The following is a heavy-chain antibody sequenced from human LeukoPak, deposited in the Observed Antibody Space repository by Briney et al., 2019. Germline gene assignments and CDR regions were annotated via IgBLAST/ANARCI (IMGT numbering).Heavy chain of an antibody. V-gene: IGHV6-1*01. CDR3: ARGSPPNWFDF. D-gene: IGHD6-19*01. CDR2: TYYRSKWYH. CDR1: GDSVSSTTIT. J-gene: IGHJ5*01. Sequence: SQTLPLTCAISGDSVSSTTITWTWIRQSPSRGLEWLSRTYYRSKWYHDFAVSVKSRITVNPDTSRNQLSLQLNSVTPEDAAVYYCARGSPPNWFDFWGPGTLVTVSS.